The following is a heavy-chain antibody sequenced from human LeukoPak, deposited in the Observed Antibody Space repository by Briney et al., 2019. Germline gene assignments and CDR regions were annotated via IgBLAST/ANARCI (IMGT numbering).Heavy chain of an antibody. V-gene: IGHV4-39*07. CDR3: ARDLVDTVMSHLVLFDH. J-gene: IGHJ4*02. Sequence: SETLSLTCTVSGGSISSSSYYWGWIRQPPGKGLEWIGSIYYSGSTYYNPSLKSRVTISVDTSKNQFSLKLSSVTAADTAVYYCARDLVDTVMSHLVLFDHWGQGTLVTVSS. CDR1: GGSISSSSYY. CDR2: IYYSGST. D-gene: IGHD5-18*01.